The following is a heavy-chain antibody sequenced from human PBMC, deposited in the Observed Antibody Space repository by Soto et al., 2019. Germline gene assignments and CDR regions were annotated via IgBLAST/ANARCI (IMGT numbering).Heavy chain of an antibody. Sequence: SETLSLTCTVSGGSISSGGYSWSWIRQPPGKGLEWIGYIYHSGSTYYNPSLKSRVTISVDTSKNHFSLKLTSVTAADTAVYYCARPGGSGWFYFDSWGQGSQVTVSS. J-gene: IGHJ4*02. V-gene: IGHV4-30-2*03. D-gene: IGHD6-13*01. CDR2: IYHSGST. CDR1: GGSISSGGYS. CDR3: ARPGGSGWFYFDS.